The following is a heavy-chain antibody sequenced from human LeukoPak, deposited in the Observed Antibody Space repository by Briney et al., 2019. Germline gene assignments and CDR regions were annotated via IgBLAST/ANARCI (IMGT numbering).Heavy chain of an antibody. J-gene: IGHJ3*02. CDR2: ISYDDSNK. Sequence: PGRSLRLSCAASGFTFSSYGMHWVRQAPGKGLERVAVISYDDSNKYYADSVKGRFTISRDNSKNTLYLQMNSLRAEDTAVYYCAKDTAMVLDAFDIWGQGTMVTVSS. V-gene: IGHV3-30*18. D-gene: IGHD5-18*01. CDR3: AKDTAMVLDAFDI. CDR1: GFTFSSYG.